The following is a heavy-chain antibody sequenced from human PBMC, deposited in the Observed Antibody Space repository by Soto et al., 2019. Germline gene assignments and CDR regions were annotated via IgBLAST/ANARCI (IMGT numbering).Heavy chain of an antibody. Sequence: SETLSLTCTVSGGSISSGGYYWSWIRQHPGKGLEWIGYIYYSGSTYYNPSLKSRVTISVDTSKNQFSLKLSSVTAADTATYYCARYHFGDYAFDSWGQGTPVTVS. V-gene: IGHV4-31*03. CDR3: ARYHFGDYAFDS. CDR1: GGSISSGGYY. D-gene: IGHD4-17*01. J-gene: IGHJ4*02. CDR2: IYYSGST.